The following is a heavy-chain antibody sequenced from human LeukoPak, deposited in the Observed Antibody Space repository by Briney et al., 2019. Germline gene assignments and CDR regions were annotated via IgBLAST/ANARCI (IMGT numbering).Heavy chain of an antibody. J-gene: IGHJ4*02. V-gene: IGHV3-48*01. CDR2: ISSSSSTI. Sequence: GGSLRLSCAASGFTFSSYSINWVRQAPGKGLEWVSYISSSSSTIYYADSVKGRFTISRDNAKNSLYLQMNSLRAEDTAVYYCARDVGSWSGYRLDYWGQGTLVTVSS. CDR3: ARDVGSWSGYRLDY. D-gene: IGHD3-3*01. CDR1: GFTFSSYS.